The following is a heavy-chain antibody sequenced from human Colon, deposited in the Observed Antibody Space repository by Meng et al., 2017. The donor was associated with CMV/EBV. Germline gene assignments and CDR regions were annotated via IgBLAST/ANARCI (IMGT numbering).Heavy chain of an antibody. CDR1: GFTFSGSA. CDR2: IRSKANNYAT. D-gene: IGHD4-17*01. J-gene: IGHJ6*02. V-gene: IGHV3-73*01. CDR3: TRFLDIGDLRGLDV. Sequence: LSLTCAVSGFTFSGSAVHWVRQASGKGLEWVGRIRSKANNYATAYAESVTGRFTVSGDESKNTAYLQMNSLKTEDTAAYYCTRFLDIGDLRGLDVWGQGTTVTVSS.